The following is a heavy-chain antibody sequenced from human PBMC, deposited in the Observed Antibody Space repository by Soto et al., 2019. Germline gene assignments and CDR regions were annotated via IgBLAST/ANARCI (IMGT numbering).Heavy chain of an antibody. CDR3: ARVDRGSSLFYYYYGVDV. Sequence: QVQLVESGGGVVQPGGSLRLSCAVSGFTFSSYGMHWVRQAPGKGLEWVALIWYDGSSKYYADSVKGRFTISRDNSKNTLYLQMDSLRAEDTAVYYCARVDRGSSLFYYYYGVDVWGQGTTVTVSS. CDR2: IWYDGSSK. V-gene: IGHV3-33*01. CDR1: GFTFSSYG. J-gene: IGHJ6*02. D-gene: IGHD6-6*01.